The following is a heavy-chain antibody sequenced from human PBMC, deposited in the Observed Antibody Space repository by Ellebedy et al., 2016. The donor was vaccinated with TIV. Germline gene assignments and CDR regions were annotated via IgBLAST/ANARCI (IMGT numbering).Heavy chain of an antibody. CDR3: ARGVTRVAGFDP. Sequence: SETLSLTCTVSGGSISSGGYYWSWIRQHPGKGLEWIGYIYYSGSTYYNPSLKSRVTISVDTSKNQFSLKLSSVTAADTAVYYCARGVTRVAGFDPWGQGTLVTVSS. V-gene: IGHV4-31*03. CDR2: IYYSGST. J-gene: IGHJ5*02. D-gene: IGHD6-19*01. CDR1: GGSISSGGYY.